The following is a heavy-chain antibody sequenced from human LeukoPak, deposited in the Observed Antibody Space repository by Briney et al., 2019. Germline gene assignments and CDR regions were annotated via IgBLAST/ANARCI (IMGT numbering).Heavy chain of an antibody. Sequence: GGSLRLSCADSGSTFSNFWMTWVRQAPGKGLQWVANIKEDGSEKYYVDPVKGRFTISRDNAKNSLYLQMNSLRADDTAVYYCARSGAARYLDSWGQGTLVTVSS. CDR2: IKEDGSEK. D-gene: IGHD6-6*01. CDR1: GSTFSNFW. V-gene: IGHV3-7*01. J-gene: IGHJ4*02. CDR3: ARSGAARYLDS.